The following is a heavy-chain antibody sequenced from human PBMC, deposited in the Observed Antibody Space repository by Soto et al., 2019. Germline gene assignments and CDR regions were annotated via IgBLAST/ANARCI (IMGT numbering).Heavy chain of an antibody. CDR1: GGSFSGYY. CDR2: INHSGST. Sequence: PXXTLSLPCAVYGGSFSGYYWRWILQPPGKELEWIGEINHSGSTNYNPSLKSRVTISVDTSKNQFSLKLSSVTVSDTAVYYCASEGSYYYGMDVWGQGTTVTVSS. V-gene: IGHV4-34*01. CDR3: ASEGSYYYGMDV. J-gene: IGHJ6*02. D-gene: IGHD6-6*01.